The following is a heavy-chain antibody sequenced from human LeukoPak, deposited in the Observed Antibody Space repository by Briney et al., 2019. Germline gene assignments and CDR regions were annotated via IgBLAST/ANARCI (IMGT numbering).Heavy chain of an antibody. V-gene: IGHV4-30-2*01. D-gene: IGHD3-10*01. J-gene: IGHJ3*02. CDR2: IYHSGST. CDR3: ARVLGYYGSGSHSGDDAFDI. Sequence: SQTLSLTCAVSAGSISNVGYSWRWLRQPPGRGLEWIVYIYHSGSTDYNPSIKSRVTISVDRSKNQFSLKLSSVTAADTAVYYCARVLGYYGSGSHSGDDAFDIWGQGTVVTVSS. CDR1: AGSISNVGYS.